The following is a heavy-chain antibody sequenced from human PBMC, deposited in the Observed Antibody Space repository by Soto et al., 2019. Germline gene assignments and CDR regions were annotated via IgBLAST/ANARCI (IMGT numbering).Heavy chain of an antibody. D-gene: IGHD2-2*01. CDR3: ARARPASGPASAFDI. V-gene: IGHV3-48*04. CDR2: IGSTGSVT. Sequence: EVQLVESGGALVQPGGSLRLSCAASGFTFSAYSMNWVRQAPGKGLEWVSFIGSTGSVTHYADSVMGRSTISRDNARNSLYLQMNSLRAEDTAVYHCARARPASGPASAFDIWGQGTMVTVSS. CDR1: GFTFSAYS. J-gene: IGHJ3*02.